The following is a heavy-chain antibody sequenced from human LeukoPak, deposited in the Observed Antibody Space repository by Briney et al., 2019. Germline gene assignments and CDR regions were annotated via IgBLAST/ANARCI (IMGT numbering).Heavy chain of an antibody. CDR1: GFTFDDYA. V-gene: IGHV3-9*01. J-gene: IGHJ4*02. CDR3: AKDTAVAGTISPFFDY. Sequence: GRSLRLSYAASGFTFDDYAMHWVRQAPGKGLEWVSGISWNSGSIGYADSVKGRFTISRDNAKNSLYLQMNSLRAEDTALYYCAKDTAVAGTISPFFDYWGQGTLVTVSS. D-gene: IGHD6-19*01. CDR2: ISWNSGSI.